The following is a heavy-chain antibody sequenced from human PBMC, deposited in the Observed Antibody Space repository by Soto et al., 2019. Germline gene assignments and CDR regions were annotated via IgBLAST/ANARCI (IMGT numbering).Heavy chain of an antibody. CDR1: GFTFSTYG. Sequence: GGSLRLSCASSGFTFSTYGMSWVRQAPGKGLEWVSSVSYTGDTTYYADSVKGRFTISRDNSKNTVYLQMNSLRTEDTATYYCASTDYGGDGQDYWGQGTLVTVSS. D-gene: IGHD4-17*01. CDR3: ASTDYGGDGQDY. CDR2: VSYTGDTT. V-gene: IGHV3-23*01. J-gene: IGHJ4*02.